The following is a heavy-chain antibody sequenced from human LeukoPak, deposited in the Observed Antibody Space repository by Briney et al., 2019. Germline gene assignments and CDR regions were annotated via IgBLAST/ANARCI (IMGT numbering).Heavy chain of an antibody. Sequence: GGSLRLSCAASGFTFSSYSMNWDRQAPGKGLEWVSSISSSSSYIYYADSVKGRFTISRDNAKNSLYLQMNSLRAEDTAVYYCARGPRYCSSTSCYDAFDIWGQGTMVTVSS. V-gene: IGHV3-21*01. CDR3: ARGPRYCSSTSCYDAFDI. CDR2: ISSSSSYI. CDR1: GFTFSSYS. D-gene: IGHD2-2*01. J-gene: IGHJ3*02.